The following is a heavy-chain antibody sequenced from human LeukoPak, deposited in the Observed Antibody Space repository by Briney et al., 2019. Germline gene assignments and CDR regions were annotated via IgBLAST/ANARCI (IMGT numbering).Heavy chain of an antibody. CDR3: ATDRTSSGWYYFDY. CDR2: ISGSGGST. Sequence: GGSLRLSCAASGFTFSSYAMSWVRQAPGKGLEWVSAISGSGGSTYYADSVKGRFTISRDNSKNTPYLQMNSLRAEDTAVYYCATDRTSSGWYYFDYWGQGTLVTVSS. D-gene: IGHD6-19*01. J-gene: IGHJ4*02. CDR1: GFTFSSYA. V-gene: IGHV3-23*01.